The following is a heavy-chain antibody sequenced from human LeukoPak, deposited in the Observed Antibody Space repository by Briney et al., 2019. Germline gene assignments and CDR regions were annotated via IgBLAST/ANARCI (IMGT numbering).Heavy chain of an antibody. CDR1: GFTFSSYG. V-gene: IGHV3-23*01. D-gene: IGHD3-22*01. J-gene: IGHJ4*02. Sequence: GGTLRLSCAASGFTFSSYGMSWVRQAPGKGLEWVSAISGSGGSTYYADSVKGRFTISRDNSKNTLYLQMNSVRAEDTAVYYCEMSSGYYTLWGQGTLVTVSA. CDR3: EMSSGYYTL. CDR2: ISGSGGST.